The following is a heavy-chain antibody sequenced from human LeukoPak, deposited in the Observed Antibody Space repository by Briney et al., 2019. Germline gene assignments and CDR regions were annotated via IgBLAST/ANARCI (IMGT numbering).Heavy chain of an antibody. V-gene: IGHV4-34*01. Sequence: SETLSLTCAVYGGSFSGYYWTWIRHTPEKGLEWIGEMNPSGSTNYNPSPKSRVTISVDTSKNQFSLTLSSVTAADTAVYYCARGRQDVTMIVVIMTAVSYYLDVWGKGTTVTVS. CDR3: ARGRQDVTMIVVIMTAVSYYLDV. J-gene: IGHJ6*03. CDR1: GGSFSGYY. D-gene: IGHD3-22*01. CDR2: MNPSGST.